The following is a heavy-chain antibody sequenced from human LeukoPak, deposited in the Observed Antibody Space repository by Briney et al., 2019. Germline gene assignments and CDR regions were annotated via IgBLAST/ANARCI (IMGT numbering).Heavy chain of an antibody. CDR3: ARDFTTTGAFDI. CDR2: INSDGSTT. CDR1: GFTLNGYW. V-gene: IGHV3-74*01. D-gene: IGHD4-17*01. Sequence: QTGGSLGLSCAAPGFTLNGYWMHWVRQAPGKGLVWVSRINSDGSTTSYADSVKGRFTISRDNSKNTLYLQMNSLRAEDTAVYYCARDFTTTGAFDIWGQGTMVTVSS. J-gene: IGHJ3*02.